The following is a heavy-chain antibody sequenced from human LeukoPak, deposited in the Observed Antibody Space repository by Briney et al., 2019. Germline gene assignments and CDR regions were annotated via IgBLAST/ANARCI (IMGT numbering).Heavy chain of an antibody. CDR1: GFTFSDYY. CDR2: ISSSASTI. CDR3: VRQSRQHLASDF. Sequence: GGSLRLSCAASGFTFSDYYMSWIRQAPGKGLEWVSYISSSASTIYYGDSVKGRFTISRDNAKNSLSLQMNSLRAEDTAVYYCVRQSRQHLASDFWGQGTLVTVSS. J-gene: IGHJ4*02. V-gene: IGHV3-11*04. D-gene: IGHD2-2*01.